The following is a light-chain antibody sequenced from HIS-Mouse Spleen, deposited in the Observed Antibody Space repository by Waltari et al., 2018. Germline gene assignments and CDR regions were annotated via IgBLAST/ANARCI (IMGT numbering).Light chain of an antibody. J-gene: IGLJ2*01. CDR2: QGN. V-gene: IGLV3-1*01. CDR1: KLGDKY. CDR3: QAWDSSHVV. Sequence: SYELTQPPSVSVSPGQTASITCSGDKLGDKYACWYQQKPGQAPVLGIYQGNKRPSGIPGRVSGSNTGNTATLTISGTQAMDEADYYCQAWDSSHVVFGGGTKLTVL.